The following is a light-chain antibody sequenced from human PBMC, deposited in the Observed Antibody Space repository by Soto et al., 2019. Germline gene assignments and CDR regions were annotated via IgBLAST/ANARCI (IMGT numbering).Light chain of an antibody. V-gene: IGLV2-11*01. J-gene: IGLJ1*01. Sequence: QSVLTQPRSVSGSPGQSVTISCTGTSSDVGGYNYVSWYQQHPGKAPKLMIYDVSKRPSGVPDRFSGSKSGNTASLTISGLQAEDEADYYCCSYAGSNIFYVFGTGTKVTVL. CDR1: SSDVGGYNY. CDR2: DVS. CDR3: CSYAGSNIFYV.